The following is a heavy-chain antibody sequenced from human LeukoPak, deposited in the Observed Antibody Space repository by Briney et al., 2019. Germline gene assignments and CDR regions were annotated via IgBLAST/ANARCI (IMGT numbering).Heavy chain of an antibody. CDR2: IYYSGST. V-gene: IGHV4-39*07. D-gene: IGHD4-17*01. CDR1: GGSISISSHY. CDR3: ARGYYGDSEDC. J-gene: IGHJ4*02. Sequence: EPSETLSLTCTVSGGSISISSHYWGWVRQPPGKGLEWIGNIYYSGSTNYNPSLKSRVTISVDTSKNQFSLKLSSVTAADTAVYYCARGYYGDSEDCWGQGTLVTVSS.